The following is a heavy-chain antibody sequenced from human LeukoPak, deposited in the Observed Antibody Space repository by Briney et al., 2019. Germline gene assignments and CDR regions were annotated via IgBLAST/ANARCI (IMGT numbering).Heavy chain of an antibody. Sequence: ASVTVTCKASGGTFSSYAISWVRQAPGQGLEWMGWINPNSGGTNYAQKFQGRVTMTRDTSISTAYMELSRLRSDDTAVYYCAREFGDIVVVPAAPYMDVWGKGTTVTVSS. J-gene: IGHJ6*03. CDR3: AREFGDIVVVPAAPYMDV. D-gene: IGHD2-2*01. CDR1: GGTFSSYA. V-gene: IGHV1-2*02. CDR2: INPNSGGT.